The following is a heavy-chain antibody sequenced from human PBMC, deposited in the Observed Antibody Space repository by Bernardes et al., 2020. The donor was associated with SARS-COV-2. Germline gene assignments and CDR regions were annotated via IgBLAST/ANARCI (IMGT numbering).Heavy chain of an antibody. Sequence: ASVKVSCKVSGHSLTAASIYWVRQAPGKGLEWMGSFDPQYGDPIYAQKFQGRITMTEDTSTDTAYMELSGLRSEDTAVYYCATDSISGIVIMAWVYWGQGTLVTVSS. V-gene: IGHV1-24*01. CDR3: ATDSISGIVIMAWVY. D-gene: IGHD3-3*01. CDR1: GHSLTAAS. CDR2: FDPQYGDP. J-gene: IGHJ4*02.